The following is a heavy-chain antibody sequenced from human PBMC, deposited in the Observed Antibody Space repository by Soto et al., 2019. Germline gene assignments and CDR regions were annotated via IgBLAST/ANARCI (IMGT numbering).Heavy chain of an antibody. J-gene: IGHJ6*02. Sequence: PSETLSLTCTVSGVSISTYYWSWIRLPPGKGLEWIGYISYSGSTNYNPSLKNRVTMSVDTSKNQFSLKLSSVTAADTAVYYCARRLMIREVITHVMDVWGQGTTVTVSS. CDR2: ISYSGST. V-gene: IGHV4-59*01. D-gene: IGHD3-10*01. CDR1: GVSISTYY. CDR3: ARRLMIREVITHVMDV.